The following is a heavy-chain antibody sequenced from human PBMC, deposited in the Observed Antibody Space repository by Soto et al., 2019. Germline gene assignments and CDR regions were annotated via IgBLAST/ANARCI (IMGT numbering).Heavy chain of an antibody. D-gene: IGHD3-9*01. Sequence: SETLSLTCTVSGYSISSGYYWGWIRQPPGKGLEWIGSIYHSGSTYYNPSLKSRVTISVDTSKNQFSLKLSSVTAADTAVYYCARSGEPDGYSKGWGYFDWFPKRYYFDYWGQGTLVTVSS. J-gene: IGHJ4*02. CDR2: IYHSGST. CDR1: GYSISSGYY. V-gene: IGHV4-38-2*02. CDR3: ARSGEPDGYSKGWGYFDWFPKRYYFDY.